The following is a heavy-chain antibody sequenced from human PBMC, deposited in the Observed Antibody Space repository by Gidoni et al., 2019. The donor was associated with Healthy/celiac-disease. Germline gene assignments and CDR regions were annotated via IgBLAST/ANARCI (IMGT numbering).Heavy chain of an antibody. Sequence: EVQLVEAGGGLVQPGGSRRLSCSPSGFPFSSYAMHWVRQAPGKGLEYVSAMSSNGGSTYYADSVKGRFTISRDNSKNTLYLQMSSLRAEDTAVYYCVKGESSSWYGSDYWGQGTLVTVSS. J-gene: IGHJ4*02. V-gene: IGHV3-64D*08. CDR3: VKGESSSWYGSDY. CDR1: GFPFSSYA. CDR2: MSSNGGST. D-gene: IGHD6-13*01.